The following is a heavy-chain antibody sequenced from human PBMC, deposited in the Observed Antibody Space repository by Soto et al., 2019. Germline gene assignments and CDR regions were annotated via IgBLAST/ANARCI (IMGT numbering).Heavy chain of an antibody. J-gene: IGHJ4*02. CDR1: GFSFSGLA. V-gene: IGHV3-23*01. Sequence: XGFLSGSFAASGFSFSGLAVSWVRQAPGKGLEWVSSISGRGVDTLYADSVKGRFTISRDNSRNTLYLQVNSLRAEDTAVYYCAQDQTDVTLFDYWGQGTLVTVSS. CDR3: AQDQTDVTLFDY. CDR2: ISGRGVDT. D-gene: IGHD2-21*02.